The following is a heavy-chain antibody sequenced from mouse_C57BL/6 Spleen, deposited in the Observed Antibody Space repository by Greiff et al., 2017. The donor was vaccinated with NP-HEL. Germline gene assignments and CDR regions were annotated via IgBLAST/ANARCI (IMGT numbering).Heavy chain of an antibody. Sequence: DVKLVESGGGLVQPGGSLKLSCAASGFTFSDYYMYWVRQTPEKRLEWVAYISNGGGSTYYPDTVKGRFTISRDNAKNTLYLQMSRLKSEDTAMYYCARHGGDAMDYWGQGTSVTVSS. V-gene: IGHV5-12*01. CDR2: ISNGGGST. J-gene: IGHJ4*01. CDR3: ARHGGDAMDY. CDR1: GFTFSDYY.